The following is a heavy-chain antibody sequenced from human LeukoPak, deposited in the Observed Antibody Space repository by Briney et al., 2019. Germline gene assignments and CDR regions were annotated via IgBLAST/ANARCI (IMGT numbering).Heavy chain of an antibody. J-gene: IGHJ6*03. CDR2: MNPNSGNT. V-gene: IGHV1-8*03. CDR3: ARSAQSLYYDFWSGYDGFYYMDV. D-gene: IGHD3-3*01. CDR1: GYTLTSYD. Sequence: ASVKVSCKASGYTLTSYDINWVRQATGQGLEWMGWMNPNSGNTGYAQKFQGRVTITRNTSISTAYMELSSLRSEDTAVYYCARSAQSLYYDFWSGYDGFYYMDVWGKGTTVTVSS.